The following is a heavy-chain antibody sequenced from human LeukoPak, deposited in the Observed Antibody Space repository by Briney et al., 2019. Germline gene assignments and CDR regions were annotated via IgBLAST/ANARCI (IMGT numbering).Heavy chain of an antibody. CDR2: IYYSGST. CDR1: GGSVSGYY. CDR3: ASLVVVPAAIKVDWYFDL. Sequence: SETLSLTCTVSGGSVSGYYWSWIRQPPGKGLEWIGYIYYSGSTNYNPSLKSRVTISVDTSKNQFSLKLSSVTAADTAVYYCASLVVVPAAIKVDWYFDLWGRGTLVTVSS. J-gene: IGHJ2*01. V-gene: IGHV4-59*08. D-gene: IGHD2-2*02.